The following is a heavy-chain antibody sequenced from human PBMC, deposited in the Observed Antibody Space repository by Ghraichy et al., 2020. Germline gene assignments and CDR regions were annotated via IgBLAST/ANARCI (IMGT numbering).Heavy chain of an antibody. CDR1: GYTFTGYY. V-gene: IGHV1-2*04. J-gene: IGHJ6*02. CDR3: ARDLTPLYGDLTPSFYYYYYYGMDV. D-gene: IGHD4-17*01. CDR2: INPNSGGT. Sequence: ASVKVSCKASGYTFTGYYMHWVRQAPGQGLEWMGWINPNSGGTNYAQKFQGWVTMTRDTSISTAYMELSRLRSDDTAVYYCARDLTPLYGDLTPSFYYYYYYGMDVWGQGTTVTVSS.